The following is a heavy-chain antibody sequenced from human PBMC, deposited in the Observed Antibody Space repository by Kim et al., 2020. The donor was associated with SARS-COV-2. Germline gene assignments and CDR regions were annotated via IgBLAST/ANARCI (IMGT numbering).Heavy chain of an antibody. V-gene: IGHV4-39*01. J-gene: IGHJ6*02. CDR2: IYYSGST. CDR1: GGSISSSSYY. Sequence: SETLSLTCTVSGGSISSSSYYWGWIRQPPGKGLEWIGSIYYSGSTYYNPSLKSRVTISVDTSKNQFSLKLSSVTAADTAVYYCARQGMGMVRGVIAYYYYYGMDVWGQGTTVTVSS. D-gene: IGHD3-10*01. CDR3: ARQGMGMVRGVIAYYYYYGMDV.